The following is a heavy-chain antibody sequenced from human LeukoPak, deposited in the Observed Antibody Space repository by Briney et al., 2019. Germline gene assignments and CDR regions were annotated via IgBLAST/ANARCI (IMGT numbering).Heavy chain of an antibody. V-gene: IGHV1-18*01. J-gene: IGHJ4*02. Sequence: GASVKVSCKAPGYTFTSYGISWVRQAPGQGLEWMGRISAYNGNTNYAQKLQGRVTMTTDTSTSTAYMELRSLRSDDTAVYYCAVCIAAAGSSFDYWGQGTLVTVSS. CDR1: GYTFTSYG. D-gene: IGHD6-13*01. CDR2: ISAYNGNT. CDR3: AVCIAAAGSSFDY.